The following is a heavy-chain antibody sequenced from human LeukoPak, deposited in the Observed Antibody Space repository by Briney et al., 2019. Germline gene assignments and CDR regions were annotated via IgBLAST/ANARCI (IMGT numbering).Heavy chain of an antibody. CDR2: MNPNSGNT. CDR1: GYTFTSYD. D-gene: IGHD5-12*01. Sequence: ASVKVSCKASGYTFTSYDINWVRQATGQGLEWMGWMNPNSGNTGYAQKFQGRVTITRNTSISTDYMEVSSLRSEDTAVYYCARDNSVGDSAWWFDPWGQGTLVTVSS. CDR3: ARDNSVGDSAWWFDP. J-gene: IGHJ5*02. V-gene: IGHV1-8*03.